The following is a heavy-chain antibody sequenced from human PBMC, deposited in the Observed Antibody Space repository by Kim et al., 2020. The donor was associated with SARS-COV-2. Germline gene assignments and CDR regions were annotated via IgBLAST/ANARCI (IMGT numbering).Heavy chain of an antibody. J-gene: IGHJ6*02. CDR3: ARGWSYHPRLVLYYYYYGMDV. D-gene: IGHD3-10*01. CDR1: GGSFSGYY. CDR2: INHSGST. Sequence: SETLSLTCAVYGGSFSGYYWSWIRQPPGKGLEWIGEINHSGSTNYNPSLKSRVTISVDTSKNQFSLKLSSVTAADTAVYYCARGWSYHPRLVLYYYYYGMDVWGQGTTVTVSS. V-gene: IGHV4-34*01.